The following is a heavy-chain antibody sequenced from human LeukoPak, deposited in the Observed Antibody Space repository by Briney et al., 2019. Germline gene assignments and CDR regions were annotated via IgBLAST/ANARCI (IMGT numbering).Heavy chain of an antibody. CDR2: ISYDGSNK. V-gene: IGHV3-30-3*01. CDR3: ARGSSSDAFDI. J-gene: IGHJ3*02. CDR1: GFTFSSYA. Sequence: GGSLRLSCAASGFTFSSYAMHWVRQAPGKGLEWVAVISYDGSNKYYADSVKGRFTISRGNSKNTLYLQMNSLRAEDTAVYYCARGSSSDAFDIWGQGTMVTVSS. D-gene: IGHD6-6*01.